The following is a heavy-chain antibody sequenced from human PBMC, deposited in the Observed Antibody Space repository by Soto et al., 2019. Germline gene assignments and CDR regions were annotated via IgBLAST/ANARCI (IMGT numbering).Heavy chain of an antibody. Sequence: SETLSLTCTVSGGSISSGGYYWSWIRQHPGKGLEWIGYIYYSGSTYYNPSLKSRVTISVDTSKNQFSLKLSSVTAADTAVYYCARGLVYGLDYDILTGSAAGDYYMDVWGKGTTVTVSS. D-gene: IGHD3-9*01. V-gene: IGHV4-31*03. J-gene: IGHJ6*03. CDR1: GGSISSGGYY. CDR2: IYYSGST. CDR3: ARGLVYGLDYDILTGSAAGDYYMDV.